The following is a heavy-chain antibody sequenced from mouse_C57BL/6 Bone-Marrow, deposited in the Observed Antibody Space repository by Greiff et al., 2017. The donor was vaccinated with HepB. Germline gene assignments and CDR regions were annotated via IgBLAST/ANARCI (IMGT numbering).Heavy chain of an antibody. CDR2: INPNNGGT. Sequence: EVKLVESGPELVKPGASVKIPCKASGYTFTDYNMDWVKQSHGKSLEWIGDINPNNGGTIYNQKFKGKATLTVDKSSSTAYMELRSRTSEDTAVYYCAGGDYYGSSPAWFAYWGQGTLVTVSA. CDR3: AGGDYYGSSPAWFAY. CDR1: GYTFTDYN. J-gene: IGHJ3*01. V-gene: IGHV1-18*01. D-gene: IGHD1-1*01.